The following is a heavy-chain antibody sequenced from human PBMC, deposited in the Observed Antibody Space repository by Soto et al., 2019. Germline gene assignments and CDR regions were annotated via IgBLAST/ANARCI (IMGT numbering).Heavy chain of an antibody. D-gene: IGHD6-19*01. CDR2: ISGSGGSS. CDR3: AKQTAVAGTSTWFDP. V-gene: IGHV3-23*01. CDR1: GFTFSDYY. J-gene: IGHJ5*02. Sequence: PGGSVRHCCAACGFTFSDYYMSCIRQAPGKGLEWVSAISGSGGSSYYADSVKGRFTISRDNSKNTLYLQVHSLRAEDTAVYYCAKQTAVAGTSTWFDPWGQGTLVTVSS.